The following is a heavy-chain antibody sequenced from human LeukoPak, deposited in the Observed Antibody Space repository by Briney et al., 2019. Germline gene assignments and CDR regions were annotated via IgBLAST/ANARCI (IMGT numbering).Heavy chain of an antibody. V-gene: IGHV3-48*03. CDR2: ISSSGSTI. J-gene: IGHJ3*02. D-gene: IGHD3-9*01. Sequence: PGGSLRLSCAASGFTFSSYEMNWGRQAPGKGLGWVSYISSSGSTIYYADSVKGRFTISRDNAKNSLYLQMNSLRAEDTAVYYCARVIDWLGSAFDIWGQGTMVTVSS. CDR3: ARVIDWLGSAFDI. CDR1: GFTFSSYE.